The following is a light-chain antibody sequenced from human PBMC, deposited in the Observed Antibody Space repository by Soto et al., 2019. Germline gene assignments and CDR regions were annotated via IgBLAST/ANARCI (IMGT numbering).Light chain of an antibody. CDR1: QYISSW. CDR3: QQANSFPLT. V-gene: IGKV1-12*01. Sequence: DIQMTQSPSSVSASVGDTVTITCRASQYISSWLAWYQQKPGKAPKRLIFDASNFGSGVPSRFSGSGSGTYFTLTISSLQPEDVATYYCQQANSFPLTFGGGTKVEIK. J-gene: IGKJ4*01. CDR2: DAS.